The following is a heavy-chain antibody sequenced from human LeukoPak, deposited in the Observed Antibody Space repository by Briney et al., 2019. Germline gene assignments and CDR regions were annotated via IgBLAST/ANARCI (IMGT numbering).Heavy chain of an antibody. V-gene: IGHV1-58*02. D-gene: IGHD5-12*01. J-gene: IGHJ4*02. Sequence: GASVKVSCKASGFTFTSSAMQWVRQARGQHLEWIGWIVVGSGNTNYAQKFQERVTITRDMSTSTAYMELSSLRSEDTAVYYCAAALSQTDSGYDALDYWGQGTLVTVSS. CDR1: GFTFTSSA. CDR3: AAALSQTDSGYDALDY. CDR2: IVVGSGNT.